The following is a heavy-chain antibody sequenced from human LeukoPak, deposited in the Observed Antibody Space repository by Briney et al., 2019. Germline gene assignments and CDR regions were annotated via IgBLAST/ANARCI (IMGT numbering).Heavy chain of an antibody. V-gene: IGHV1-8*01. CDR2: MNPNSGNT. Sequence: ASVKVSCKASGYTFTSYDINWVRQATGQGLEWMGWMNPNSGNTGYAQKFQGRVTMTRNTSISTAYMELSSLRSEDTAVYYCARGCHASRSTSCPYYYYYYYGMDVWGQGTTVTVSS. CDR3: ARGCHASRSTSCPYYYYYYYGMDV. CDR1: GYTFTSYD. D-gene: IGHD2-2*01. J-gene: IGHJ6*02.